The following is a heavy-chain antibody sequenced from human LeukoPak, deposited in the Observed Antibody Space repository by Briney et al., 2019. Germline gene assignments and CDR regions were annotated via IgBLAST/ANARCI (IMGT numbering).Heavy chain of an antibody. CDR3: ARRLYDDYYFDY. Sequence: GASVKVSCKASGYTFTSYDINWVRQATGQGLEWMGWMNPNSGNTGYAQKFQGRVTMTRNTSISTAYMELSSLRSEDTAVYYCARRLYDDYYFDYWGQGTLVTVSS. J-gene: IGHJ4*02. CDR1: GYTFTSYD. V-gene: IGHV1-8*01. D-gene: IGHD4-17*01. CDR2: MNPNSGNT.